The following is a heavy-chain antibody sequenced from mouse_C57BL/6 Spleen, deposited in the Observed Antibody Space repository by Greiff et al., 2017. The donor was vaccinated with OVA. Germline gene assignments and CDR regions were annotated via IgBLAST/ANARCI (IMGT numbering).Heavy chain of an antibody. J-gene: IGHJ1*03. CDR3: AYYGSSWYFDV. V-gene: IGHV1-69*01. CDR1: GYTFTSYW. CDR2: IDPSDSYT. D-gene: IGHD1-1*01. Sequence: QVQLQQPGAELVMPGASVKLSCKASGYTFTSYWMHWVKQRPGQGLEWIGEIDPSDSYTNYNQKFKGKSTLTVDKSSSTAYMQLSSLTSEDSAVYYCAYYGSSWYFDVWGTGTTVTVSS.